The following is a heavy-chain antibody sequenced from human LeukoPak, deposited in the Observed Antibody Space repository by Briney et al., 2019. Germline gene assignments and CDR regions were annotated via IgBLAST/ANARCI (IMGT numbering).Heavy chain of an antibody. CDR2: IYYSGST. CDR1: GLSISSHY. CDR3: ARGTTPYDSSGYYFGFFDY. V-gene: IGHV4-59*11. J-gene: IGHJ4*02. Sequence: SETLSLTCTVSGLSISSHYWSWLRQPPGKGREGLGYIYYSGSTNYNPSLKSRVTISVDTSKNQFSLQLRSVTAADTAVYYCARGTTPYDSSGYYFGFFDYWGQGTPVTVSS. D-gene: IGHD3-22*01.